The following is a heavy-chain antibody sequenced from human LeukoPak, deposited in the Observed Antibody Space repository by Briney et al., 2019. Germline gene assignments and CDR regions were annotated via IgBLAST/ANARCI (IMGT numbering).Heavy chain of an antibody. J-gene: IGHJ6*02. CDR3: ARAPLYSGGSGWSIYYFYAMDV. CDR1: GGSISSSY. V-gene: IGHV4-59*01. D-gene: IGHD6-19*01. Sequence: KTSQTLSLTCTVSGGSISSSYWSWVRQPPGKGLEWIGYIDNSGSTNYNPSLKSRVTISLDTPKSQFPLKLSSVTAADTAVYYCARAPLYSGGSGWSIYYFYAMDVWGQGTTVTVSS. CDR2: IDNSGST.